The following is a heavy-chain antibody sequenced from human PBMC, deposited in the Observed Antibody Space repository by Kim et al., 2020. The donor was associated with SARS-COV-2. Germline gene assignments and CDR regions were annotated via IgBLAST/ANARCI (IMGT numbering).Heavy chain of an antibody. CDR2: ISSNGGST. V-gene: IGHV3-64*01. CDR1: GFTFSSYA. D-gene: IGHD3-3*01. CDR3: ARHDFWSGYSM. Sequence: GGSLRLSCAASGFTFSSYAMHWVRQAPGKGLEYVSAISSNGGSTYYANSVKGRFTISRDNSKNTLYLQMGSLRAEDMAVYYCARHDFWSGYSMWGQGTLVTVSS. J-gene: IGHJ4*02.